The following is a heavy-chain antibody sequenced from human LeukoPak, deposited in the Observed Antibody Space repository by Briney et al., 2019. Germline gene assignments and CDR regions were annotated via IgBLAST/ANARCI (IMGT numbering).Heavy chain of an antibody. CDR2: ISISGDRT. CDR1: EFTFSNHA. V-gene: IGHV3-23*01. CDR3: ANEIRPNDY. Sequence: GGSLRLSCAASEFTFSNHAMTWVRQAPGKGLEWVSSISISGDRTYYADSVKGRFTISRDNSKNTVYLQMNSLGAEDTAIYYCANEIRPNDYWGQGTLVTVSS. J-gene: IGHJ4*02. D-gene: IGHD6-6*01.